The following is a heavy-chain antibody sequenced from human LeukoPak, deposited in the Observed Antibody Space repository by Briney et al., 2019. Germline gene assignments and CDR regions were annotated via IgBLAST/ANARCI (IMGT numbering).Heavy chain of an antibody. J-gene: IGHJ6*02. CDR2: IIPVLNIT. CDR3: ARDQGLTAPPPYGLDV. Sequence: SVKVSCKTSGGTFSSSAITWVRQAPGQGLEWMGRIIPVLNITTYAQKFQGSVTSTADTSTSTVYMELSSLRSEETAVYYCARDQGLTAPPPYGLDVWGQGTTVIVSS. D-gene: IGHD5-18*01. CDR1: GGTFSSSA. V-gene: IGHV1-69*04.